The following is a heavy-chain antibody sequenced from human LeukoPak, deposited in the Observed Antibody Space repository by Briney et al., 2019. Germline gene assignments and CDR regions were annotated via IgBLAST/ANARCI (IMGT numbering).Heavy chain of an antibody. CDR2: INQDGSEK. CDR1: LFTFRNHW. V-gene: IGHV3-7*01. CDR3: AREGHGDYHI. Sequence: GGSLRLSCAAYLFTFRNHWMTWVRQAPGKGLERVANINQDGSEKYYVDAVKGRFSISRDNAKNSLYLQMNSLRVEDTALYFCAREGHGDYHIWGQGTMVTVSS. J-gene: IGHJ3*02. D-gene: IGHD4-17*01.